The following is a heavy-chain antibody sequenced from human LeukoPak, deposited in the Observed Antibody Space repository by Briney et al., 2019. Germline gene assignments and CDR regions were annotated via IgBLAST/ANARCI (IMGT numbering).Heavy chain of an antibody. CDR3: ATSRTFDY. D-gene: IGHD1-7*01. CDR1: GFTFSSYS. Sequence: GGSLRLSCAASGFTFSSYSMNWVRQAPGKGLEWVSSISSSSSYIYYADSVKGRFTISRDNAEDSLYLQMNSLRAEDTAVYYCATSRTFDYWGQGTLVTVSS. CDR2: ISSSSSYI. V-gene: IGHV3-21*01. J-gene: IGHJ4*02.